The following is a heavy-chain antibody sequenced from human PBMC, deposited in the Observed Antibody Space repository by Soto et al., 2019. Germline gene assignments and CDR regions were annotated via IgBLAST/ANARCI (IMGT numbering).Heavy chain of an antibody. CDR2: ISSSSSTI. Sequence: PGGSLRLSCAASGFAFSSYSMNWVRQAPGKGLEWVSYISSSSSTIYYADSVKGRFTISRDNAKNSLYLQMNSLRAEDTAVYYCARRGRYSGYDSLRGFDPWGQRTLVPVSP. CDR3: ARRGRYSGYDSLRGFDP. CDR1: GFAFSSYS. V-gene: IGHV3-48*01. J-gene: IGHJ5*02. D-gene: IGHD5-12*01.